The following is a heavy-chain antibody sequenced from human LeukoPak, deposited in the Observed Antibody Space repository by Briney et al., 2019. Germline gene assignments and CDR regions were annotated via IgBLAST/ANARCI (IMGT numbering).Heavy chain of an antibody. CDR3: ASGYCSGGSCYRSDY. V-gene: IGHV1-69*04. Sequence: SVRVSCKASGGTFISYAISWVRQAPGQGLEWMGRIIPILGIANYAQKFQGRVTITADKSTSTAYMELSSLRSEDTAVYYCASGYCSGGSCYRSDYWGQGTLVTVSS. CDR2: IIPILGIA. D-gene: IGHD2-15*01. CDR1: GGTFISYA. J-gene: IGHJ4*02.